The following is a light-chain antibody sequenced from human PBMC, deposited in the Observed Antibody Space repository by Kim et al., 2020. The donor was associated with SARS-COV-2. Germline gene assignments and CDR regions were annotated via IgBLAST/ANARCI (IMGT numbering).Light chain of an antibody. V-gene: IGKV1-39*01. J-gene: IGKJ3*01. CDR1: QSISSH. CDR3: QQSYITPFT. CDR2: VAS. Sequence: ACVGDRGPLPCRTTQSISSHLHWYQQKPVRAPKLLISVASTLQGGCPSRFSDSGSETDFTLTISSLQPEDFASYFCQQSYITPFTFRPGTKVDIK.